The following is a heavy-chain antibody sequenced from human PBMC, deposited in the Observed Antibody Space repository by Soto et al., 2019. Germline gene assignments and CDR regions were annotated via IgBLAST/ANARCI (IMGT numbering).Heavy chain of an antibody. D-gene: IGHD6-13*01. CDR2: IYYSGST. CDR1: GGSISSYY. CDR3: VRVAAADHGDWFDL. Sequence: SSETLSLTCTVSGGSISSYYWSWIRQPPGKGLEWIGYIYYSGSTNYNPSLKSRVTISVDTSKNQFSLKLSSVTAADTAVYYCVRVAAADHGDWFDLWGQGTLVIVSS. V-gene: IGHV4-59*01. J-gene: IGHJ5*02.